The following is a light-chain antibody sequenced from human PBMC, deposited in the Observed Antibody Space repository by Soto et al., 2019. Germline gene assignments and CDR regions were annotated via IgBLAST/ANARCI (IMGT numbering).Light chain of an antibody. CDR3: QQYNDWPPT. Sequence: EIVMTHSPATLSVSPGERSTLSCRASQSVSSNLAWYQQKPGQAPRLLIYGASTRATGIPARFIGSGSGTEFTLTISSLQSEDFAVYYCQQYNDWPPTFGQGTRLEIK. J-gene: IGKJ5*01. CDR1: QSVSSN. CDR2: GAS. V-gene: IGKV3-15*01.